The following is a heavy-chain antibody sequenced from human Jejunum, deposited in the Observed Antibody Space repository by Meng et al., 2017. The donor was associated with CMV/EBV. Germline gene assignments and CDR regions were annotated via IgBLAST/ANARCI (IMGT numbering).Heavy chain of an antibody. CDR3: ARDSSTHYYESSGYYLFDY. J-gene: IGHJ4*02. CDR1: DYS. Sequence: DYSWGWIRQSPGKGPECLGNIYHTGSTSYNPSLKGRVTMSVDTSKNQFSLKLTSVSAADTAVYYCARDSSTHYYESSGYYLFDYWGQGGLVTVSS. CDR2: IYHTGST. V-gene: IGHV4-38-2*02. D-gene: IGHD3-22*01.